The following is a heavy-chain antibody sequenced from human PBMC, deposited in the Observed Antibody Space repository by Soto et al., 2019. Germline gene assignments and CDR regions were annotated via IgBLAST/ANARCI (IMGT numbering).Heavy chain of an antibody. CDR3: ARRGLDYYYGMDV. V-gene: IGHV4-30-4*01. CDR1: GGSISSGDYY. Sequence: SETLSLTCTVSGGSISSGDYYWSWIRQPPGKGLEWIGYIYYSGSTYYNPSLKSRVTISVDTSKNQFSLKLSSVTAADTAVYYCARRGLDYYYGMDVWGQGTTVTVSS. CDR2: IYYSGST. D-gene: IGHD3-16*01. J-gene: IGHJ6*02.